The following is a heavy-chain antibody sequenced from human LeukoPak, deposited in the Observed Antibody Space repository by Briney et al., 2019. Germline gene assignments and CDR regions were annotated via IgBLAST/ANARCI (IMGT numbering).Heavy chain of an antibody. CDR3: AKGSGSFSSYYYYMDV. CDR2: IKQDGSEK. V-gene: IGHV3-7*03. J-gene: IGHJ6*03. Sequence: GGSLRLSCAASGFTFSSYWMSWVRQAPGKGLEWVANIKQDGSEKYYVDSVKGRFTISRDSSESTLYLQMNGLRAEDTAVYFCAKGSGSFSSYYYYMDVWGKGTTVTVSS. CDR1: GFTFSSYW. D-gene: IGHD1-26*01.